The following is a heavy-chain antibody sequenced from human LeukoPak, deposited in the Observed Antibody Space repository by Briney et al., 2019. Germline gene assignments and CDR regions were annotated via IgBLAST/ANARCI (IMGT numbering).Heavy chain of an antibody. V-gene: IGHV1-2*02. Sequence: GASVKVSCKASGYTFTGYYMHWVRQAPGQGLEWMGWINPNSGGTNYAQKFQGRVTMTRDTSISTAYMELSRLRSDDTAVYYCARDSGRIVVVPAAKDGIDPWGQGTLVTVSS. D-gene: IGHD2-2*01. CDR3: ARDSGRIVVVPAAKDGIDP. J-gene: IGHJ5*02. CDR1: GYTFTGYY. CDR2: INPNSGGT.